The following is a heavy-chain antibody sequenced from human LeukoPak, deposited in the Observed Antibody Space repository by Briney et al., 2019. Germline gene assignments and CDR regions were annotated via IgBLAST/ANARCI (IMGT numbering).Heavy chain of an antibody. Sequence: LSGGSLRLSCAASGFTFSSYAMSWVRQAPGKGLEWVSAISGSGGSTYYAASVKGRFTISRDNSKNTLYLQMNSLRAEDPAVYYCAKDGEVVSPNYFDYWGQGTLVTVSS. J-gene: IGHJ4*02. V-gene: IGHV3-23*01. CDR2: ISGSGGST. CDR1: GFTFSSYA. CDR3: AKDGEVVSPNYFDY. D-gene: IGHD3-10*01.